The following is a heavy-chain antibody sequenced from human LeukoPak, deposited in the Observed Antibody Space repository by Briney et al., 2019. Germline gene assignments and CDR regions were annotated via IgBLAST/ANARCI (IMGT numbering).Heavy chain of an antibody. Sequence: SETLSLTCTVSGGSISTYYWSWIRQPPGKGLEWIGYIYYSGSTNCNPSLKSRVTISVDTSKNQFSLKLSSVTAADTAVYYCARGRFLDAFDIWGQGTMVTVSS. CDR1: GGSISTYY. V-gene: IGHV4-59*01. D-gene: IGHD3-3*01. J-gene: IGHJ3*02. CDR3: ARGRFLDAFDI. CDR2: IYYSGST.